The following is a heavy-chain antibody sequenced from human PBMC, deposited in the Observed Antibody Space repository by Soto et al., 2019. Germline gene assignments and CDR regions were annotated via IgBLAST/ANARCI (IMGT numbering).Heavy chain of an antibody. D-gene: IGHD4-17*01. CDR3: ASHEGYGPYFDY. J-gene: IGHJ4*02. CDR1: GGTFSSYT. Sequence: QVQLVQSGAEVKKPGSSVKVSCKASGGTFSSYTISWVRQAPGQGFEWMGRIIPILGIANYAQKFQGRVTITAYKSTSTAYMDLRISRSEDTAVYYCASHEGYGPYFDYCGKGILVIVSS. V-gene: IGHV1-69*02. CDR2: IIPILGIA.